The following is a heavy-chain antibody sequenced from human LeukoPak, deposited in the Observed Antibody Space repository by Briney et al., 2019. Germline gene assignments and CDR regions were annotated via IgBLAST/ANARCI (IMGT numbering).Heavy chain of an antibody. CDR1: GFTFSSYG. CDR3: ARLETFSYSFDY. Sequence: GGSLRLSCAASGFTFSSYGMHWVRQAPGKGLEWVAVVWYDGSNKYYADSVKGRFTISRDNSKNTLHLQMNSLRAEDTAVYYCARLETFSYSFDYWGQRTLDTVSS. D-gene: IGHD1-26*01. CDR2: VWYDGSNK. V-gene: IGHV3-33*01. J-gene: IGHJ4*02.